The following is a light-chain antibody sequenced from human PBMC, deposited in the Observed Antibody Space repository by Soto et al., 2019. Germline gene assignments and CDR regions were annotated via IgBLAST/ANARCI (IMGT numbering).Light chain of an antibody. CDR2: KAS. CDR1: QSISTS. CDR3: QQYSTHFRA. Sequence: DIQMTQSPSTLSGSVGERVTITCRASQSISTSLAWYQQKPGKAPKLLIYKASSLGSGVPSRFSGTGSGTEFTLTITSLQPDDFATYYCQQYSTHFRAFGQGTKVEIK. V-gene: IGKV1-5*03. J-gene: IGKJ1*01.